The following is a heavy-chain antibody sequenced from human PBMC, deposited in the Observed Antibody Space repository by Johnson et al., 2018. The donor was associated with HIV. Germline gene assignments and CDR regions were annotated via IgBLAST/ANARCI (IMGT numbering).Heavy chain of an antibody. V-gene: IGHV3-15*01. CDR1: GFTFSNAW. D-gene: IGHD3-10*01. CDR3: TTGVLLLWFGDIHVFGDGFDI. J-gene: IGHJ3*02. CDR2: IKSKTDGGTT. Sequence: VQLVESGGGLVKPGGSLRLSCAASGFTFSNAWMSWVRQAPGKGLEWVGRIKSKTDGGTTDYAAPVKGRFTISRDDSKNTLYLQMNSLKTEDTAVYYCTTGVLLLWFGDIHVFGDGFDIWGQGTMVTVSS.